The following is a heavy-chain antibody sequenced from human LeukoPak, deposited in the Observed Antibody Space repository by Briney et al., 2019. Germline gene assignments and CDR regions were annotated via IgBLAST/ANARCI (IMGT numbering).Heavy chain of an antibody. CDR3: TTEVGPTEFDY. CDR1: GFTFSNAW. J-gene: IGHJ4*02. V-gene: IGHV3-15*01. CDR2: IKSKTDGGTT. D-gene: IGHD1-26*01. Sequence: GGSLRLSCAASGFTFSNAWMSWVRQAPGKGLEWVGRIKSKTDGGTTDYAAPVKGRFAISRDDSKNTLYLQMNSLKTEDTAVYYCTTEVGPTEFDYWGQGTLVTVSS.